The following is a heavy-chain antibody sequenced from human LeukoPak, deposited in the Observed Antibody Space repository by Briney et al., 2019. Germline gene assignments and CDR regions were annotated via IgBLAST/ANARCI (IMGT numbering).Heavy chain of an antibody. V-gene: IGHV1-18*01. D-gene: IGHD3-10*01. CDR3: ARGPTMVRGVTFNWFDP. CDR1: GYIFTSYG. Sequence: ASVKVSCKASGYIFTSYGISWVRQAPGQGLEGMGWISAYNGNTNYVQKFQGRVTMTTDTSTSTAYMELRSLRSDDTAVYYCARGPTMVRGVTFNWFDPWGQGTLVTVSS. CDR2: ISAYNGNT. J-gene: IGHJ5*02.